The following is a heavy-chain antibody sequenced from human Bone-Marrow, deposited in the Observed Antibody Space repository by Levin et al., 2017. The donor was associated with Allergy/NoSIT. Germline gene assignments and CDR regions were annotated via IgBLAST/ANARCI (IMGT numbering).Heavy chain of an antibody. CDR2: IRSEANSYAT. CDR1: GFSFSGSP. CDR3: TTFQGDYKDY. V-gene: IGHV3-73*01. D-gene: IGHD2-21*01. Sequence: QAGGSLRLSCVASGFSFSGSPMHWVRQASGKGLEWVGRIRSEANSYATAYAASVKGRFTISRDDSKDTSYLQMNSLKTEDTAVYYCTTFQGDYKDYWGQGTLVTVSS. J-gene: IGHJ4*02.